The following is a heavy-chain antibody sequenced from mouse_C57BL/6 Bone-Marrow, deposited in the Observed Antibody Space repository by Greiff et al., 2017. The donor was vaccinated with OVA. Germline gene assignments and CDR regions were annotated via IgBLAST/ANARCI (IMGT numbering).Heavy chain of an antibody. J-gene: IGHJ3*01. V-gene: IGHV2-2*01. CDR1: GFSLTSYG. CDR3: ARLRELAWFAY. Sequence: QVQLKESGPGLVQPSQSLSITCTVSGFSLTSYGVHWVRQSPGKGLEWLGVIWSGGSTDYNAAFISRLSISKDNSKSQVFFKMNSLQADDTAIYYCARLRELAWFAYWGQGTLVTVSA. CDR2: IWSGGST.